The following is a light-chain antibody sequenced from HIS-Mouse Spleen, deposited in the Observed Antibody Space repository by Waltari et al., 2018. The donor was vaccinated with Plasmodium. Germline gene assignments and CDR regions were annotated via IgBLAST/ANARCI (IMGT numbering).Light chain of an antibody. J-gene: IGLJ1*01. CDR2: DVR. Sequence: QSALTQPRSVSGSPGQSVTISCTGTSSAVGGYNYVSWYQQHPGKAPKLMIYDVRKRPSGFPDRFSGSKSGNTASLTISGLQAEDEADYYCCSYAGSYTFVFGTGTKVTVL. V-gene: IGLV2-11*01. CDR1: SSAVGGYNY. CDR3: CSYAGSYTFV.